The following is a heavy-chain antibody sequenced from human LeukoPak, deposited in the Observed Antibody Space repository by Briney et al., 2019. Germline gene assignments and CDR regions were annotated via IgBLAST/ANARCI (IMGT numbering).Heavy chain of an antibody. CDR1: GGSFSGYY. J-gene: IGHJ4*02. D-gene: IGHD1-7*01. V-gene: IGHV4-34*01. Sequence: SETLSLTCAVYGGSFSGYYWSWIRQPPGKGLEWIGEISHSGSTNYNPSLKSRVTISVDTSKNQFSLKLSSVTAADTAVYYCARERNYGGDFDYWGQGTLVTVSS. CDR2: ISHSGST. CDR3: ARERNYGGDFDY.